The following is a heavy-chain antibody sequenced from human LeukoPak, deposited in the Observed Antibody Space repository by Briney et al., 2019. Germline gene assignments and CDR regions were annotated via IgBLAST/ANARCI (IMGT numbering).Heavy chain of an antibody. CDR3: AKDLNRGLPDY. V-gene: IGHV3-30*18. CDR2: VSYDGSK. Sequence: PGRSLGLSCAASGFTFSSYGMHWVRQAPGKGLEWVAVVSYDGSKYYADSVKGRFTISRDNSKNTLYLQMSSLRAEDTAVYYCAKDLNRGLPDYWGQGTLVTVSS. D-gene: IGHD2-21*01. CDR1: GFTFSSYG. J-gene: IGHJ4*02.